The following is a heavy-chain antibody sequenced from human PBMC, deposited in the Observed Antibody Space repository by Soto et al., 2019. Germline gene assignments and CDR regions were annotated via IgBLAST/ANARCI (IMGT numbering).Heavy chain of an antibody. V-gene: IGHV4-34*01. CDR2: INHSGST. Sequence: SETLSLTCAVYGGSFSGYYWSWIRQPPGKGLEWIGEINHSGSTNYNPSLKSRVTISVDTSKNQFSLKLSSVTAADTAVYYCASAPRFGELLYNWCDPWGQGTLVTVSS. J-gene: IGHJ5*02. CDR1: GGSFSGYY. D-gene: IGHD3-10*01. CDR3: ASAPRFGELLYNWCDP.